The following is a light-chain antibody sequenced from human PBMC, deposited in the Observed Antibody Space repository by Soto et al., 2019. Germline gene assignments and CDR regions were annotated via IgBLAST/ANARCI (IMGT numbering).Light chain of an antibody. Sequence: EILFTKSPCTLSLSPGERATLSCSASQSVSNNYLAWYQQKPGQAPRLLIYGASNRATGIPDRFSGSGSGTDFTLTISRLEPEDFAVYYCQQYGSAGTFGQGTKVDIK. J-gene: IGKJ1*01. CDR2: GAS. CDR1: QSVSNNY. V-gene: IGKV3-20*01. CDR3: QQYGSAGT.